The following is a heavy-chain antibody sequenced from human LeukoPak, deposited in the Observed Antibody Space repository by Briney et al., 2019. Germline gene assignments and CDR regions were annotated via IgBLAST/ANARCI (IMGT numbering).Heavy chain of an antibody. V-gene: IGHV4-59*01. Sequence: PSETLSLTCTVSGGSISNYYWSWIRQPPGKGLEWIGYIYYSGSTNYNPSLKSRVTISVDTSKNQFSLKLSSVTAADTAVYYCARDLHYCTNGVCYRWFDPWGQGTLVTVSS. D-gene: IGHD2-8*01. CDR3: ARDLHYCTNGVCYRWFDP. CDR1: GGSISNYY. J-gene: IGHJ5*02. CDR2: IYYSGST.